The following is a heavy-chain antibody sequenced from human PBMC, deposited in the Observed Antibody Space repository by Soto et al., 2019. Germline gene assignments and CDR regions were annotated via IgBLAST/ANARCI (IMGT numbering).Heavy chain of an antibody. D-gene: IGHD2-2*01. J-gene: IGHJ4*02. CDR2: VYYTGST. V-gene: IGHV4-61*08. Sequence: SGTLSLTCTFSDVSGISGVSYLSLIRQHPGKGLEWIGYVYYTGSTNYNPSLKSRVTIAVDTSKNQFTLKLRSVTAADTAVYYCARVTRHRYECEYWGQGALVTVSS. CDR3: ARVTRHRYECEY. CDR1: DVSGISGVSY.